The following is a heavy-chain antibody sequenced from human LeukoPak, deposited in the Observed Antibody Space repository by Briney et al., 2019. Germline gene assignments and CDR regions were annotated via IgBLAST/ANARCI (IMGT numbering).Heavy chain of an antibody. CDR1: GGSFSGYY. CDR3: AIEYYYDSSGYSN. Sequence: SETLSLTCAVYGGSFSGYYWSWIRQPPGKGLEWIGEINHSGSTNYNPSLKSRVTISVDTSKNQFSLRLSSVTAADTAVYYCAIEYYYDSSGYSNWGQGTLVTVSS. D-gene: IGHD3-22*01. V-gene: IGHV4-34*01. J-gene: IGHJ4*02. CDR2: INHSGST.